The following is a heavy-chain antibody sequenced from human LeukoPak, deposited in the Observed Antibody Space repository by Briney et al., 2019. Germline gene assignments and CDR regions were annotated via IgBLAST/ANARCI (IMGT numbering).Heavy chain of an antibody. CDR3: ASRAGYTGSWSAFDY. CDR2: IKQDGSEK. V-gene: IGHV3-7*05. CDR1: GASISSDDHY. D-gene: IGHD6-13*01. J-gene: IGHJ4*02. Sequence: PSETLSLTCTVSGASISSDDHYWSWVRQAPGKGLEWVANIKQDGSEKYYVDSVKGRFTISRDNAKNSLYLQMNSLRAEDTAVYYCASRAGYTGSWSAFDYWGQGTLVTVSS.